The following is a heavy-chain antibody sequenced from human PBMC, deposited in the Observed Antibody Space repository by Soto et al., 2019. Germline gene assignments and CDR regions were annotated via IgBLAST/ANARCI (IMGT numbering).Heavy chain of an antibody. V-gene: IGHV1-69*13. J-gene: IGHJ3*02. D-gene: IGHD2-2*01. CDR3: VFGDCTSTSCSYYYSGRDAFDI. CDR2: IIPIFGTA. CDR1: GGTFSSYA. Sequence: SVNVSCKASGGTFSSYAISWVRQAPGQGLEWMGGIIPIFGTANYAQKFQGRVTITADESANTIYLELTSLTSDDTAMYYCVFGDCTSTSCSYYYSGRDAFDIWGQGTMVTVSS.